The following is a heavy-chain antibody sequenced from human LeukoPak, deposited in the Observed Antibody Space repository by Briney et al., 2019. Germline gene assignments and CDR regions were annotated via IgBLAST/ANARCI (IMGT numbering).Heavy chain of an antibody. J-gene: IGHJ4*02. CDR1: GFTFNNYG. V-gene: IGHV3-30*18. CDR2: ISYDGRNR. Sequence: GGSLRLSCAASGFTFNNYGMHWVRQAPGKGLEWVAVISYDGRNRHYPDSVKGRFTISRDISTDTLWLQMDSLRTEDTAVYYCAKGPLRGTAAAIDYWGQGTLVTVSS. D-gene: IGHD2-2*01. CDR3: AKGPLRGTAAAIDY.